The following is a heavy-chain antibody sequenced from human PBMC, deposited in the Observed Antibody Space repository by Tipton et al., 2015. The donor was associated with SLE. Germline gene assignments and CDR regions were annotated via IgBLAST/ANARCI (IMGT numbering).Heavy chain of an antibody. V-gene: IGHV3-53*01. CDR2: ISSGART. CDR3: AKRGYSSRGMDV. Sequence: SLRLSCAVSEFTVSDYYLTWVRQAPGTGLEWVSAISSGARTYYADSVKGRFTISRDDSKNTLYLQMNSLRAEDTAVYYCAKRGYSSRGMDVWGQGTTVTVSS. D-gene: IGHD6-13*01. J-gene: IGHJ6*02. CDR1: EFTVSDYY.